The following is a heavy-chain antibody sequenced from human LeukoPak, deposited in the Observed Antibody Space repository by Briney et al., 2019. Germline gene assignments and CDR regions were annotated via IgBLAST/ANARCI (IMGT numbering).Heavy chain of an antibody. Sequence: PGGSPRLSCAASGFTFSSYAMSWVRQTPGKGLEWVSAIRGSGGSTYYADSVKGRFTTSRDNSKNTLYLQMNSLRAEDTAVYYCAKKVGASYYFDYWGQGTLVTVSS. V-gene: IGHV3-23*01. J-gene: IGHJ4*02. CDR1: GFTFSSYA. CDR3: AKKVGASYYFDY. D-gene: IGHD1-26*01. CDR2: IRGSGGST.